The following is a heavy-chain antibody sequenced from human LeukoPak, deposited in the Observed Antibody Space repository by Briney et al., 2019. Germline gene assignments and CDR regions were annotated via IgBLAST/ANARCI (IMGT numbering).Heavy chain of an antibody. CDR2: IKQDGSEK. V-gene: IGHV3-7*01. CDR3: AGGGGSYGSHFDY. D-gene: IGHD1-26*01. J-gene: IGHJ4*02. CDR1: GFTFSSYW. Sequence: GGSLRLSCAASGFTFSSYWMSWVRQAPGKGLEWVANIKQDGSEKYYVDSVKGRFTISRDNAKNSLYLQMNSLRAEDTAVYYCAGGGGSYGSHFDYWGQGTLVTVSS.